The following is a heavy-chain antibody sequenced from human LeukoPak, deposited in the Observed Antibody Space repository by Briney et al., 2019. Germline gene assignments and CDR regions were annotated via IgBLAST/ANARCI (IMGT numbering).Heavy chain of an antibody. CDR3: ALKEEPYYYYGMDV. J-gene: IGHJ6*02. D-gene: IGHD1-26*01. V-gene: IGHV3-23*01. Sequence: PGGSLRLSCAASGFTFSSYAMSWVRQAPGKGLEWVSAISGSGGSTYYADSVKGRFTISRDNSKNTLYLQMNSLRAEDTAVYYCALKEEPYYYYGMDVWGQGTTVTVSS. CDR1: GFTFSSYA. CDR2: ISGSGGST.